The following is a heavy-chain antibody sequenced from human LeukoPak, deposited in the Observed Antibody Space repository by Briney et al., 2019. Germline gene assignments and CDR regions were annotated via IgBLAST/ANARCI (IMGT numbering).Heavy chain of an antibody. V-gene: IGHV3-23*01. CDR3: AKEAWFGELALDR. CDR1: GLPSSNYA. J-gene: IGHJ5*02. Sequence: PGGSLRLSCAASGLPSSNYAMSWVRQAPGKGLEWVSVLNARATSPHYADSVKGRFTISRDNSKNTLYLQMDRLRAEDTAVYYCAKEAWFGELALDRWGQGTLVTVSS. CDR2: LNARATSP. D-gene: IGHD3-10*01.